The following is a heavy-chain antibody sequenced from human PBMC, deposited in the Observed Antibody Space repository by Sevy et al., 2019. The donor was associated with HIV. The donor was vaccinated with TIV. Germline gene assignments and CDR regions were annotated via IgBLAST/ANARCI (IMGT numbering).Heavy chain of an antibody. J-gene: IGHJ3*02. CDR3: ARDRNNWNHDAFDI. Sequence: GGSLRLSCAASGFTFSSYSMNWVRQAPGKGLEWVSSISSSSSYIYYADSVKGRFALSRDNAKNSLYLQMNSLRAEDTAVYYCARDRNNWNHDAFDIWGQGTMVTVSS. CDR2: ISSSSSYI. D-gene: IGHD1-20*01. CDR1: GFTFSSYS. V-gene: IGHV3-21*01.